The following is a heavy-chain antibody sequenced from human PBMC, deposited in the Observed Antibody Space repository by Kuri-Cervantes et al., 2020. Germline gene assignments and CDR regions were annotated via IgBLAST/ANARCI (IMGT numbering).Heavy chain of an antibody. Sequence: SVKVSCKASGGTFSSYAISWVRQAPGQGLEWMGGIIPIFGTANYAQKLQGRVTMTTDTSTSTAYMELRSLRSDDTAVYYCARDRRAAVFDYWGQGTLVTVSS. V-gene: IGHV1-69*05. CDR1: GGTFSSYA. D-gene: IGHD6-13*01. J-gene: IGHJ4*02. CDR3: ARDRRAAVFDY. CDR2: IIPIFGTA.